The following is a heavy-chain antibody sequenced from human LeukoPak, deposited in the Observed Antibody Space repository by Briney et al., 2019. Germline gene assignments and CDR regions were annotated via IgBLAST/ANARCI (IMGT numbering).Heavy chain of an antibody. D-gene: IGHD3-10*01. CDR1: GFTFSNSG. CDR3: AGRSYDSGRFRDY. V-gene: IGHV3-30*03. J-gene: IGHJ4*02. CDR2: ISFDGSNR. Sequence: GRSLRLSCAASGFTFSNSGMHWFRQAPGKGLEWVAVISFDGSNRYYADSVKGRFTISRDNSKNTLDLQMNRLRAEDTAVYFCAGRSYDSGRFRDYWGQGTLVTVSS.